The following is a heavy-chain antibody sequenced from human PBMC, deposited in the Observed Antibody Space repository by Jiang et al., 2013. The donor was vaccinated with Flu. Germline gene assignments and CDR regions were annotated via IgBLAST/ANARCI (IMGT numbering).Heavy chain of an antibody. V-gene: IGHV3-23*01. J-gene: IGHJ4*02. CDR3: ARSGSYSVDPFDY. Sequence: CAASGFTFSSYAMSWVRQAPGKGLEWVSAISGNGGSTYYADSVKGRFTISRDNSKNTLYLQMNSLRAEDTAVYYCARSGSYSVDPFDYWGQGTLVTVSS. CDR1: GFTFSSYA. CDR2: ISGNGGST. D-gene: IGHD1-26*01.